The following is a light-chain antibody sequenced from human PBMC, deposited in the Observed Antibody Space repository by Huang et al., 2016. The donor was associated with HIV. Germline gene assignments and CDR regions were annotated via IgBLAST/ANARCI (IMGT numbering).Light chain of an antibody. CDR1: QSLLHTDGKTY. Sequence: IMMTQAPLSLSVSPGQPASISCNSSQSLLHTDGKTYLYWYFQKPGQSPQLLIYEVSNRFSGVSDRFSGSGSGTDFTLKISRVEAGDVGLYYCRQTLRAATFGQGTKVEIK. J-gene: IGKJ1*01. CDR2: EVS. V-gene: IGKV2D-29*02. CDR3: RQTLRAAT.